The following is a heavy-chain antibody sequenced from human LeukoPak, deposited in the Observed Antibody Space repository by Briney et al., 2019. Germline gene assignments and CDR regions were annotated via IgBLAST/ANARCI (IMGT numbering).Heavy chain of an antibody. V-gene: IGHV4-4*07. Sequence: SETLSLTCTVSGDSINSFYWSWIRQPAGKGVEWIGRIYTSGSTNYSPSLKSRVTMSVDTSKNQFSLKLSSVTAADTAVYYCARDVVAAVGSFDYWGQGTQVTVSS. J-gene: IGHJ4*02. CDR2: IYTSGST. CDR1: GDSINSFY. D-gene: IGHD2-2*01. CDR3: ARDVVAAVGSFDY.